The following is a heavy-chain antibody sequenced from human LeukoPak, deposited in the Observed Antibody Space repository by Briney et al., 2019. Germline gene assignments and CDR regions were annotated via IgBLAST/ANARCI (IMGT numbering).Heavy chain of an antibody. CDR1: GDSVSGNIAA. Sequence: RTLSLTCAISGDSVSGNIAAWDSIRQSPSRGLEWLGRTYYRYKWYNDYAVAVKSLITINPDTSKKQFSLQLNDVTPEDTAVYYCARGNYGMDVWGQGTTVTVSS. V-gene: IGHV6-1*01. CDR2: TYYRYKWYN. J-gene: IGHJ6*02. CDR3: ARGNYGMDV.